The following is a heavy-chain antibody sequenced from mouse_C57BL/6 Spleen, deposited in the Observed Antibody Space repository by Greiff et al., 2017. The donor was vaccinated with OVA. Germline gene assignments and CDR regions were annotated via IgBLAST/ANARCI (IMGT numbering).Heavy chain of an antibody. D-gene: IGHD3-2*02. CDR3: CAETAQVDYFDY. J-gene: IGHJ2*01. CDR1: GYSFTDYN. V-gene: IGHV1-39*01. CDR2: INPNYGTT. Sequence: EVQLQESGPELVKPGASVKISCKASGYSFTDYNMNWVKQSNGKSLEWIGVINPNYGTTSYNQKFKGKATLTVDQSPSTAYMQLNSLTSEDSAVYYCCAETAQVDYFDYWGQGTTLTVSS.